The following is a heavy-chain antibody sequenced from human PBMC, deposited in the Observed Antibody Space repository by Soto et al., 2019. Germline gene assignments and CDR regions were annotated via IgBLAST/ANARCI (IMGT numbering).Heavy chain of an antibody. V-gene: IGHV1-18*01. CDR3: ARVDYDFWSGYPSYFDY. J-gene: IGHJ4*02. D-gene: IGHD3-3*01. CDR1: GYTFTSYG. CDR2: ISAYNGNT. Sequence: ASVKVSCKASGYTFTSYGISWVRQAPGQGLEWMGWISAYNGNTNYAQKLQGRVTMTTDTSTSTAYMELRSLRSDDTAVYYCARVDYDFWSGYPSYFDYWGQGTRITVSS.